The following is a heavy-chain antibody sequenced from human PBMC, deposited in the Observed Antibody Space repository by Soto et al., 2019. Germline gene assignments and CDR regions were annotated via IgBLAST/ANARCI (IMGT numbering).Heavy chain of an antibody. CDR3: ARATAVPNTLRSRYFFGY. J-gene: IGHJ4*02. V-gene: IGHV4-61*01. CDR1: GGSVSDKTYY. D-gene: IGHD4-17*01. CDR2: VYYSGTT. Sequence: SETLSLTCSVSGGSVSDKTYYWSWIRQPPGKRLEWIGYVYYSGTTNYNPSLKSRVTISVDLSKNRFSLRLSSVTTADTALYYCARATAVPNTLRSRYFFGYWGQGTLVTVSS.